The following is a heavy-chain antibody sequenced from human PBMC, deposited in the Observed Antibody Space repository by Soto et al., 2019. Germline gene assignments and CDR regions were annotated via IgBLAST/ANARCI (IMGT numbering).Heavy chain of an antibody. V-gene: IGHV1-46*01. CDR3: ASGGDIAPYYDFWSGYYLVNGGKYGMDV. J-gene: IGHJ6*02. CDR2: INPSGGST. D-gene: IGHD3-3*01. Sequence: ASVKVSFKASGYTFTSYYMHWLRQAPGQGLEWMGIINPSGGSTSYAQKFQGRVTMTRDTSTSTVYMELSSLRSEDTAVYYCASGGDIAPYYDFWSGYYLVNGGKYGMDVWGQGTTVTVSS. CDR1: GYTFTSYY.